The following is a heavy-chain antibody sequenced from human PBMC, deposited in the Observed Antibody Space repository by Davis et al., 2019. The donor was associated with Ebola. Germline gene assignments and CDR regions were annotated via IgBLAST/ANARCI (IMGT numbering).Heavy chain of an antibody. CDR3: ARGSVGTAFRAFDI. J-gene: IGHJ3*02. Sequence: PGGSLRLSCAASGFTFSDHYMDWVRQAPGQGLEWVARIRNKGNSYTTEYDASVKGRFTISRDDSENSHYLQMNSLKTEDTAVYYCARGSVGTAFRAFDIWGQGTMVTVSS. CDR1: GFTFSDHY. V-gene: IGHV3-72*01. CDR2: IRNKGNSYTT. D-gene: IGHD5-18*01.